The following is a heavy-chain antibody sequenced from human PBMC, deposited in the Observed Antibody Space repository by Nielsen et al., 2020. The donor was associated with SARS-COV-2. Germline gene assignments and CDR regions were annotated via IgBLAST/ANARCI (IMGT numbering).Heavy chain of an antibody. CDR3: ARDYGNDSETWHFDL. V-gene: IGHV4-39*02. J-gene: IGHJ2*01. D-gene: IGHD4-17*01. CDR1: GGSITSNSYF. Sequence: SETLSLTCTVSGGSITSNSYFWGWIRQSPGKGLEWIANIDHSGSTYYNPSLRSRDTISVDTTKNQFSLKVNSMTAADTGVYYCARDYGNDSETWHFDLWGRGTPVTVST. CDR2: IDHSGST.